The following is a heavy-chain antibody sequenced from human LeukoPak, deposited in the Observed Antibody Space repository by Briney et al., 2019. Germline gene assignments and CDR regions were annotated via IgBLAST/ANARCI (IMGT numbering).Heavy chain of an antibody. CDR1: GGSISSYY. J-gene: IGHJ4*02. D-gene: IGHD1-7*01. V-gene: IGHV4-59*01. CDR2: IYYSGST. CDR3: ARGVGDNWNYYLFDY. Sequence: KPSGTLSLTCTVSGGSISSYYWSWIRQPPGKGLEWIGYIYYSGSTNYNPSLKSRVTISVDTSKNQFSLKLSSVTAADTAVYYCARGVGDNWNYYLFDYWGQGTLVTVSS.